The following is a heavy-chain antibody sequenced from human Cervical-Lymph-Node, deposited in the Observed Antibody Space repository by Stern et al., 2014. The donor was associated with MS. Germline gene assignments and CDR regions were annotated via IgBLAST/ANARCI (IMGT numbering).Heavy chain of an antibody. CDR3: ARDGRGSGKSYFDP. CDR1: GYTFSDYY. V-gene: IGHV1-2*02. D-gene: IGHD1-26*01. Sequence: VQLVESGAEVKKPGASVKVSCKASGYTFSDYYMHWVRQAPGQGLEWMGWINPKSGGTSYAPKFQGRVTMTWDTSISTPYMELSSQRSDDTAMYYCARDGRGSGKSYFDPWGQGTLVTVSS. CDR2: INPKSGGT. J-gene: IGHJ5*02.